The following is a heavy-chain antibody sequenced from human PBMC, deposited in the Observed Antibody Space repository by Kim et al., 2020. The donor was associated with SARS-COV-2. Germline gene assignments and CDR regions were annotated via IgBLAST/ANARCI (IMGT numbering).Heavy chain of an antibody. V-gene: IGHV1-18*04. CDR1: GYTFTSYG. J-gene: IGHJ5*02. Sequence: ASVKVSCKASGYTFTSYGISWVRQAPGQGLEWMGWISAYNGNTNYAQKLQGRVTMTTDTSTSTAYMELRSLRSDDTAVYYCARAGYCSGGSCGGREWFDPWGQGTLVTVSS. CDR2: ISAYNGNT. CDR3: ARAGYCSGGSCGGREWFDP. D-gene: IGHD2-15*01.